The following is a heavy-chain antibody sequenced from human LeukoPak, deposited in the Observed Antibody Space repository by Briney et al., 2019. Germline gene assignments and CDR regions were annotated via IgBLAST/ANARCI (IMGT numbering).Heavy chain of an antibody. CDR3: AKRGDVIRVILVGFHKEAYYFDS. D-gene: IGHD3-22*01. J-gene: IGHJ4*02. Sequence: GGSLRLSCAASGFTFSSYDMHWVRQAPGKGLEWVAVISYDGSNKYYADSVKGRFTISRDNSKNTLYLQMNSLRAEDTAVYFCAKRGDVIRVILVGFHKEAYYFDSWGQGALVTVSS. CDR2: ISYDGSNK. V-gene: IGHV3-30*18. CDR1: GFTFSSYD.